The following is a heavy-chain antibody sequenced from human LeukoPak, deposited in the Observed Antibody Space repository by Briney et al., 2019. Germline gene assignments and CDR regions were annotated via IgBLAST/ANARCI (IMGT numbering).Heavy chain of an antibody. D-gene: IGHD2-2*02. CDR3: ARDAYCSSTSCYTHWFDP. CDR2: IGAYNGNT. CDR1: GYTFNSYG. V-gene: IGHV1-18*01. J-gene: IGHJ5*02. Sequence: VASVNVSCKASGYTFNSYGISWVRQAPGQGLEWMGWIGAYNGNTNYAQKLQGRVTMTTDTSTSTAYMELRSLRSDDTAVYYCARDAYCSSTSCYTHWFDPWGQGTLVTVSS.